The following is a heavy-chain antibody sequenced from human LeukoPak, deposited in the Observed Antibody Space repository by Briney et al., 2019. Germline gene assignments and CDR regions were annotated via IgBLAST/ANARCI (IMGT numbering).Heavy chain of an antibody. V-gene: IGHV3-48*03. Sequence: GGSLRLSCAASGFTFSSYEMNWVRQAPGKGLEWVSYISSSGSTIYYADSVKGRFTISRDNAKNSLYLQMNSLRAEDTALYYCTAAHGGSYYLIDYWGQGTLVTVSS. J-gene: IGHJ4*02. CDR1: GFTFSSYE. D-gene: IGHD1-26*01. CDR3: TAAHGGSYYLIDY. CDR2: ISSSGSTI.